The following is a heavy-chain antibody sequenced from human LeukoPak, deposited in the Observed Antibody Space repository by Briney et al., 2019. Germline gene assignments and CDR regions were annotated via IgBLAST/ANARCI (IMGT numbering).Heavy chain of an antibody. V-gene: IGHV3-23*01. CDR2: ISGSGGST. D-gene: IGHD4-11*01. J-gene: IGHJ4*02. Sequence: GGSLRLSCAASGFTFSSYAMSWVRQAPGEGLEWVSAISGSGGSTYYADSVKGRFTISRDNSKNTLYLQMNSLRAEDTAVYYCAKGDYRGDYFDYWGQGTLVTVSS. CDR3: AKGDYRGDYFDY. CDR1: GFTFSSYA.